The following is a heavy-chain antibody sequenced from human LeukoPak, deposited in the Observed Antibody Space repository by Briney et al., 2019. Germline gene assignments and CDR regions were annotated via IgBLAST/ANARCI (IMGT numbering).Heavy chain of an antibody. CDR1: GGSISSYY. V-gene: IGHV4-59*01. CDR3: ARVAEIYCSSTSCHNAEYFQH. CDR2: IYYSGST. Sequence: SSETLSLTCTVSGGSISSYYWSWIRQPPGKGLEWIGYIYYSGSTNYNPSLKSRVTISVDTSKNQFSLKLSSVTAADTAVYHCARVAEIYCSSTSCHNAEYFQHWGQGTLVTVSS. D-gene: IGHD2-2*01. J-gene: IGHJ1*01.